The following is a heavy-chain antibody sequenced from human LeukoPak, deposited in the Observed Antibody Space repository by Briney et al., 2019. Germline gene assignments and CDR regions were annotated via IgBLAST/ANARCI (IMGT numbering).Heavy chain of an antibody. CDR1: GYTFTSYG. D-gene: IGHD3-10*01. J-gene: IGHJ4*02. V-gene: IGHV1-18*04. Sequence: ASVKVSCTASGYTFTSYGISWVRQAPAQGLEWMGWAGASNGNTNYAQKLQGRVTMTTDTSTSTAYMELRSLRSDDTAVYYCARDESYYYGSGSYYSFDYWGQGTLVTVSS. CDR2: AGASNGNT. CDR3: ARDESYYYGSGSYYSFDY.